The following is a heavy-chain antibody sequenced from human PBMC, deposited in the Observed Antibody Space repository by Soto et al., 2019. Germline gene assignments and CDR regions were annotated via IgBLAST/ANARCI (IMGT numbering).Heavy chain of an antibody. V-gene: IGHV2-70*01. J-gene: IGHJ4*02. CDR2: IDWDDDK. CDR1: GFSLSTREMC. Sequence: GPTLGKHTQTLTLACSFPGFSLSTREMCVSWIRQPPGKALEWLALIDWDDDKYYSTSLRTRLTISKDTSKNQVVLTMTNMDPVDTATYYCARVYSSGWYVDFWGQGTLVTVSS. D-gene: IGHD6-19*01. CDR3: ARVYSSGWYVDF.